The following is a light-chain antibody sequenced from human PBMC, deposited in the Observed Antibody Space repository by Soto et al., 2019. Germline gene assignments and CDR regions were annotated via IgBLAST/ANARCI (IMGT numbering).Light chain of an antibody. CDR3: QQYQLHST. Sequence: GDRVTIACRASQNISSWLAWYQQKPGKAPKILIHKASTLESGVPARFSGSGSGTEFSLTISSLQPYDFATYYRQQYQLHSTFGPGTKVDLK. J-gene: IGKJ3*01. V-gene: IGKV1-5*03. CDR1: QNISSW. CDR2: KAS.